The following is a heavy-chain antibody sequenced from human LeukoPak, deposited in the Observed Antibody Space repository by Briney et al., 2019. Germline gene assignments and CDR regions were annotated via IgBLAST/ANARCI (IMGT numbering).Heavy chain of an antibody. Sequence: SETLSLTCTVSGYSISSGYYWGWIRQPPGKGLEWIGSIYHSGSTYYNPSLKSRVTISVDTSKNQFSLKLSSVTAADTAVYYCARGHSIAHDAFDIWGQGTMVTVSS. D-gene: IGHD2-21*01. CDR1: GYSISSGYY. J-gene: IGHJ3*02. CDR2: IYHSGST. CDR3: ARGHSIAHDAFDI. V-gene: IGHV4-38-2*02.